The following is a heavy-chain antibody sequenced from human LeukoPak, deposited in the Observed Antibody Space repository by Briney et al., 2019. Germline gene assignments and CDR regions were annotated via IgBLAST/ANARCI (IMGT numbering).Heavy chain of an antibody. CDR3: ARLRGGPAEVDY. CDR2: IYHSGST. J-gene: IGHJ4*02. V-gene: IGHV4-38-2*01. CDR1: GYSISSGYY. Sequence: NTSETLSLTCAVSGYSISSGYYWGWIQQPPGKGLEWIGSIYHSGSTYYNPSLKSRVTISVDTSKNQFSLKLSSVTAADTAVYYCARLRGGPAEVDYWGQGTLVTVSS. D-gene: IGHD3-10*01.